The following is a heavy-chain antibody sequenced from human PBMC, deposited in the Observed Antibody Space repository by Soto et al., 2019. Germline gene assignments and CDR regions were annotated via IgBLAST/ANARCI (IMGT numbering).Heavy chain of an antibody. Sequence: VQLVESGGGVVQPGRSLRLSCAASGFTFSDYAMHWVLQAPGKGLEWVAVVSHDGRNTHYADSVKGGFTISRDSSKNKVSLEITSMRAEDKAVYYCATGGRQWLVTSDFNYWGQGALVTVSS. CDR1: GFTFSDYA. CDR2: VSHDGRNT. CDR3: ATGGRQWLVTSDFNY. J-gene: IGHJ4*02. V-gene: IGHV3-30*03. D-gene: IGHD6-19*01.